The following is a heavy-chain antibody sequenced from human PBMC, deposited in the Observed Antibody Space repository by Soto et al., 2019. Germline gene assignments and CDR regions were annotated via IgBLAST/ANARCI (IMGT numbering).Heavy chain of an antibody. CDR1: GFTFSSYA. CDR3: ARDQGDYGDYSCDY. V-gene: IGHV3-30-3*01. D-gene: IGHD4-17*01. CDR2: ISYDGSNK. J-gene: IGHJ4*02. Sequence: QVQLVESGGGVVQPGRSLRLSCAASGFTFSSYAMHWVRQAPGKGLEWVAVISYDGSNKYYADSVKGRFTISRDNSKNTRYLQMNSLRAEDTAVYYCARDQGDYGDYSCDYWGQGTLVKVSS.